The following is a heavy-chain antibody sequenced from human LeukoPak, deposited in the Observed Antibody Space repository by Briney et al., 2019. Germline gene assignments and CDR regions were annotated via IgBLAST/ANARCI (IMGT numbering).Heavy chain of an antibody. CDR1: GYILTDYY. J-gene: IGHJ6*03. CDR3: ASGRTIFYYYMDV. D-gene: IGHD3-3*02. CDR2: INPNSGDT. V-gene: IGHV1-2*02. Sequence: GASVKVSCKASGYILTDYYMHWVRQAPGQGLEWMGWINPNSGDTNYAQKFQGRVTMTRDTSISTVYMEMSRLRSDDTAIYYCASGRTIFYYYMDVWGKGTTVTISS.